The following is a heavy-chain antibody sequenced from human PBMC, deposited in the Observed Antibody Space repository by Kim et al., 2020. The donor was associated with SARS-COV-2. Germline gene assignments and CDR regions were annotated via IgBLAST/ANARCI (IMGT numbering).Heavy chain of an antibody. J-gene: IGHJ5*02. CDR2: ISPGGGNT. Sequence: GGSLRLSCVASGFTFSTCAMNWVRQAPGKGLQWVSTISPGGGNTYYAESVKGRFTISRDNSKNTLYLQMNSLRAEDTAVFYCAPYYYASGRRRWFDPWGQGTLVTVSS. V-gene: IGHV3-23*01. CDR1: GFTFSTCA. CDR3: APYYYASGRRRWFDP. D-gene: IGHD3-10*01.